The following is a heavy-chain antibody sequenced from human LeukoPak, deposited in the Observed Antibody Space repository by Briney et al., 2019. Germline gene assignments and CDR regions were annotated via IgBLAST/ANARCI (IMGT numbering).Heavy chain of an antibody. D-gene: IGHD5-12*01. CDR3: ATAPRGYDSNFDY. CDR1: GCTLTELS. Sequence: ASVKVSCKVSGCTLTELSMHWVRQAPGKGLEWMGGFDPEDGETIYAQKFQGRVTMTEDTSTDTAYMELSSLRSEDTAVYYCATAPRGYDSNFDYWGQGTLVTVSS. J-gene: IGHJ4*02. V-gene: IGHV1-24*01. CDR2: FDPEDGET.